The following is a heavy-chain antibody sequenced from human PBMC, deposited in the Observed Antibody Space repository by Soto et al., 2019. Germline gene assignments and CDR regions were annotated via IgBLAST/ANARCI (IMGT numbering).Heavy chain of an antibody. CDR1: GGSISSSSYY. Sequence: PSETLSLTCTVSGGSISSSSYYWGWIRQPPGKGLEWIGSIYYSGSTYYNPSLKSRVTISVDTSKNQFSLKLSSVTAADTAVYYCASIPPGHNVLRFLEWGYYMDVWGKGTTVTVSS. V-gene: IGHV4-39*01. D-gene: IGHD3-3*01. CDR3: ASIPPGHNVLRFLEWGYYMDV. J-gene: IGHJ6*03. CDR2: IYYSGST.